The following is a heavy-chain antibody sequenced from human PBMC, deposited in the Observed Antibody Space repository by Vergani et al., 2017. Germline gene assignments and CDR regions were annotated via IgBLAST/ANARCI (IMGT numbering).Heavy chain of an antibody. CDR1: GLTFSNYG. Sequence: QVQLVESGGGVAQPGRSLRLSCAASGLTFSNYGMHWVRQAPGKGLEWVAVISYDGSNKNYVGSVKGRFTISRDNSKNTLYLQMNSLRAEDTAVYYCEVVPAAIHPLPYGMNVWGQGTTVTVSS. CDR2: ISYDGSNK. J-gene: IGHJ6*02. V-gene: IGHV3-30*03. D-gene: IGHD2-2*01. CDR3: EVVPAAIHPLPYGMNV.